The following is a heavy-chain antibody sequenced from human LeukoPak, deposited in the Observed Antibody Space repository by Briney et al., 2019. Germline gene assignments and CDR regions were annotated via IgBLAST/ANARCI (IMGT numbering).Heavy chain of an antibody. CDR1: GFTFSSYE. CDR3: ASDPRLDYAPGILSY. V-gene: IGHV3-48*03. D-gene: IGHD3-16*01. J-gene: IGHJ4*02. CDR2: ISSSGSTI. Sequence: GGSLRLSCAASGFTFSSYEMNWVRQAPGKGLEWVSYISSSGSTIYYADSVKGRFTISRDNAKNSLYLQMNSLRAEDTAVYYCASDPRLDYAPGILSYWGQGTLVTVSS.